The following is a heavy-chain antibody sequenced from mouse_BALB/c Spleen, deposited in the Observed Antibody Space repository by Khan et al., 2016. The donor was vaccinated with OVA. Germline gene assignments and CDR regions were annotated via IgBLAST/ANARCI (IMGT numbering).Heavy chain of an antibody. D-gene: IGHD1-2*01. J-gene: IGHJ3*01. CDR1: GYTFTDYN. CDR2: FFPNSGGS. V-gene: IGHV1S29*02. Sequence: VQLQQPGPEVVKPGASVKISCKASGYTFTDYNMDWVKQRHGKSLEWIGYFFPNSGGSGYNQKFKTKATLTVNISSSTACMDLHSLTSEDSAVYYCVRAGYGSFAFWGQGTLVTVSA. CDR3: VRAGYGSFAF.